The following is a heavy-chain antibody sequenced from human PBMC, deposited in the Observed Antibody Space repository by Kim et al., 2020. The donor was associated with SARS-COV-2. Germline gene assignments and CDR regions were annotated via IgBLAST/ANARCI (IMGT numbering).Heavy chain of an antibody. CDR3: ARQPTDSYTYGLRWFDT. D-gene: IGHD2-2*02. CDR1: GESIISRNYY. V-gene: IGHV4-39*01. CDR2: GSYSGNT. Sequence: SETLSLTCAVSGESIISRNYYWAWLRQPPGKGLDWIGSGSYSGNTYYKPSLSSRVTISVDTSKNQFSVKLRSVIAADTAIYYCARQPTDSYTYGLRWFDTWGQGALVAVSS. J-gene: IGHJ5*02.